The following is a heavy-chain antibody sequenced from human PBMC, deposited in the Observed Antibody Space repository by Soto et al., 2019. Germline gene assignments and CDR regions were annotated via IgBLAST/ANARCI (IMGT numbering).Heavy chain of an antibody. D-gene: IGHD3-16*01. J-gene: IGHJ6*02. CDR2: ISPYTGNT. CDR1: GYIFVNYG. Sequence: QVQLVQSGDEVKKPGASVKVSCKASGYIFVNYGIAWVRQAPGQGLEWMGWISPYTGNTHSATKIQGRLPMTTDTSTSTAYMDLGSLTSDDPAVYYCVMVDNYVTPTPQDVWGPGTTVTVSS. CDR3: VMVDNYVTPTPQDV. V-gene: IGHV1-18*01.